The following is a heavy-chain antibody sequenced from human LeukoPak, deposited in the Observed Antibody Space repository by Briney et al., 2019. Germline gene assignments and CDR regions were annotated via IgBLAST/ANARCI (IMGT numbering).Heavy chain of an antibody. J-gene: IGHJ5*02. D-gene: IGHD3-22*01. Sequence: SATLSLSCTVSGSSISSSSYYWRWIRQPPGKGLEWIGSIYYSGSTYYNPSLKSRVTISVAASKNQFSLKLSSVTAADTAVYYCARHRAPYYYDSTIPFETGGEGTLVTVSS. CDR3: ARHRAPYYYDSTIPFET. CDR1: GSSISSSSYY. CDR2: IYYSGST. V-gene: IGHV4-39*01.